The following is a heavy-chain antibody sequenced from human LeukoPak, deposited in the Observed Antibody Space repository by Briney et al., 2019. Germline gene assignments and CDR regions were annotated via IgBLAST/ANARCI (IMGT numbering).Heavy chain of an antibody. CDR1: GFTFSSYD. V-gene: IGHV3-13*01. D-gene: IGHD6-13*01. Sequence: GGSLRLSCAASGFTFSSYDMHWVRQATGKGLEWVSAIGTAGDTYYPGSVKGRFTISRENAKNSLYLQMNSLRAGDTAVYYCAGAPCSSSWGSGYYYYGMDVWGQGTTVTVSS. CDR2: IGTAGDT. J-gene: IGHJ6*02. CDR3: AGAPCSSSWGSGYYYYGMDV.